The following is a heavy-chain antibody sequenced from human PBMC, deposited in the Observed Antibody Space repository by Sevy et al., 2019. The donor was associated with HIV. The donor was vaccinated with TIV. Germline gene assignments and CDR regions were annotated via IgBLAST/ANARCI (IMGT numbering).Heavy chain of an antibody. CDR3: ARGYCSGGSCSKHRNSYYYYGMDV. V-gene: IGHV3-74*01. Sequence: GGSLRLSCAASGFTFSSYWMHWVRQAPGKGLVWVSRINSDGSSTSYADSVKGRFTISRDNAKNTLYLQMNSLRAEDTAVYYCARGYCSGGSCSKHRNSYYYYGMDVWGQGTTVTVSS. J-gene: IGHJ6*02. D-gene: IGHD2-15*01. CDR1: GFTFSSYW. CDR2: INSDGSST.